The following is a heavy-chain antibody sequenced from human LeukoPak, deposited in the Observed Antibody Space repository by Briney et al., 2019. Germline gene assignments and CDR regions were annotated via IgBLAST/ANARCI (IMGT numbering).Heavy chain of an antibody. CDR3: AIRGYGDYGPFDW. J-gene: IGHJ4*02. CDR2: IYPGDFET. CDR1: GYSFPSYW. V-gene: IGHV5-51*01. D-gene: IGHD4-17*01. Sequence: GESLKTSCKSSGYSFPSYWIGWVPRWPGEGWESLGIIYPGDFETRYSPSFQGQVTISADKSISTAYLQWSSLRAADTAMYYCAIRGYGDYGPFDWWGQGTLVTVSP.